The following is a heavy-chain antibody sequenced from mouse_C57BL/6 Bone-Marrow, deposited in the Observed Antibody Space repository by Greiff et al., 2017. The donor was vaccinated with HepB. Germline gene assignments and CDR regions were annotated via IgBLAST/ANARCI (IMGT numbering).Heavy chain of an antibody. CDR3: ASRGGYYDFYYAMDY. Sequence: VQLQQSGAELARPGASVKLSCKASGYTFTSYGISWVKQRTGQGLEWIGEIYPRSGNTYYNEKFKGKATLTADKSSSTAYMELRSLTSEDSAVYFCASRGGYYDFYYAMDYWGQGTSGTVSS. V-gene: IGHV1-81*01. CDR2: IYPRSGNT. J-gene: IGHJ4*01. D-gene: IGHD2-3*01. CDR1: GYTFTSYG.